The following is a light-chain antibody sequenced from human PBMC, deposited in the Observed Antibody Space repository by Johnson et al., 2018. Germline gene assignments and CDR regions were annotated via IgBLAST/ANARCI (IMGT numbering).Light chain of an antibody. V-gene: IGLV1-51*02. CDR1: SSNIGNNY. CDR3: GTWDSSLRAGNV. Sequence: QSVLTQPPSVSAAPGQKVTISCSGSSSNIGNNYVSWYQQLPGTAPKLLIYENNKRPSGIPDRFSGSKSGTSATLGITGLQTGAEADWYCGTWDSSLRAGNVFGTGTKVTVL. J-gene: IGLJ1*01. CDR2: ENN.